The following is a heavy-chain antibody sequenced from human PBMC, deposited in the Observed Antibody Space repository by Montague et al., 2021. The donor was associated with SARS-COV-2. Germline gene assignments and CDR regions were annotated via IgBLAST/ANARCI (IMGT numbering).Heavy chain of an antibody. D-gene: IGHD2-21*01. CDR3: ARESGLLDAFDI. Sequence: SETLSLTCTVSGGSMNSYYWSWFRQPPGKGLEWIGYIFYSGDTNNNTSLKSRVTISVDTSKNQFSLKLTSVTAADTAVYYCARESGLLDAFDIWGQGTMVTVSS. CDR1: GGSMNSYY. V-gene: IGHV4-59*01. CDR2: IFYSGDT. J-gene: IGHJ3*02.